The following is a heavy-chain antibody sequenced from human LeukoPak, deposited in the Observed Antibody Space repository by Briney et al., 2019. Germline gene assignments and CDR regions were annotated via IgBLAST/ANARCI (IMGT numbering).Heavy chain of an antibody. J-gene: IGHJ4*02. CDR1: GFTFSDYY. Sequence: GGSLRLSCAASGFTFSDYYMSWIRQAPGKGLEWVSYISSSGSTIYYADSVKGRFTISRDNSKNTLYLQMNSLRAEDTAVYYCAKDLTSVSSSWYGLNYWGQGTLVTVSS. V-gene: IGHV3-11*01. CDR2: ISSSGSTI. CDR3: AKDLTSVSSSWYGLNY. D-gene: IGHD6-13*01.